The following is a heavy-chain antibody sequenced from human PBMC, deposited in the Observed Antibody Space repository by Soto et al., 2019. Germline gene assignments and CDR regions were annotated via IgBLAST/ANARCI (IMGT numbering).Heavy chain of an antibody. CDR1: GFTVSSNH. CDR2: IYSGGNT. CDR3: SRGGSVNPFDI. V-gene: IGHV3-53*02. Sequence: EVQLVETGGGLIQPGGSLRLSCEASGFTVSSNHMSWVRQAPGKGLEWVSVIYSGGNTYYAVSVRGRVTISRDNSKSTLYLPMDRLRVEDTGVYYCSRGGSVNPFDIWGQVTMVTVSS. D-gene: IGHD3-10*01. J-gene: IGHJ3*02.